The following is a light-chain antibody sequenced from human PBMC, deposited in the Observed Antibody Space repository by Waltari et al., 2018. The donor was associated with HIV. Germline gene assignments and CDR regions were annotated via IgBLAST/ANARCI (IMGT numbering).Light chain of an antibody. CDR1: DSNIWRNY. V-gene: IGLV1-51*01. CDR2: DYN. CDR3: GTCDISLGGCV. J-gene: IGLJ3*02. Sequence: QSVLTQPPSVSAAPGPKVTVSGSGSDSNIWRNYVSWYQQLPGAAPKLLIYDYNKRPSRLPDRFRCSRSGSSATLCITGLQTGDEADYYCGTCDISLGGCVFGGGTKLAVL.